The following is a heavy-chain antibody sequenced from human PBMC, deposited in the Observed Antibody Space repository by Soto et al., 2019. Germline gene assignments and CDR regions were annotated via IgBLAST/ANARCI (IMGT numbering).Heavy chain of an antibody. J-gene: IGHJ4*02. CDR2: IYYSGST. Sequence: SETLSLTCTVSGGSISSGGYYWSWIRQHPGKGLEWIGYIYYSGSTYYNPSLKSRVTISVDTSKNQFSLKLSSVTAADTAVYYCARLVTTTELKPYYFDYWGQGTLVTVSS. V-gene: IGHV4-61*08. D-gene: IGHD4-17*01. CDR1: GGSISSGGYY. CDR3: ARLVTTTELKPYYFDY.